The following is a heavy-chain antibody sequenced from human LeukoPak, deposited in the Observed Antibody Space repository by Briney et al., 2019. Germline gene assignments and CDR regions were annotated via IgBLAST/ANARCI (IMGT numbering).Heavy chain of an antibody. CDR2: INSDGSST. D-gene: IGHD5-12*01. V-gene: IGHV3-74*01. J-gene: IGHJ4*02. Sequence: GGSLRLSCAASGFTFSSYWMHWVRHAPGKGLVWVSRINSDGSSTSYADSVKGRFTISRDTSKNTLYLQMNSLRAEDTAVYYCARLIVAEENDYWGQGTLVTVSS. CDR1: GFTFSSYW. CDR3: ARLIVAEENDY.